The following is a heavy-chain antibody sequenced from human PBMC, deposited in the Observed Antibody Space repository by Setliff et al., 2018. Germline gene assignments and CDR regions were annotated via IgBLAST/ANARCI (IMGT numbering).Heavy chain of an antibody. CDR1: GGSISDYY. J-gene: IGHJ4*02. CDR2: IYYGGST. Sequence: PSETLSLTCPVSGGSISDYYWSWIRQAPGKGLEWIGYIYYGGSTNYNPSLNSRVAISVDTSENQFSLRLNSVTAADTAVYYCVKDRYCSDASCSPDYFDYWGQGTLVT. V-gene: IGHV4-59*01. CDR3: VKDRYCSDASCSPDYFDY. D-gene: IGHD2-15*01.